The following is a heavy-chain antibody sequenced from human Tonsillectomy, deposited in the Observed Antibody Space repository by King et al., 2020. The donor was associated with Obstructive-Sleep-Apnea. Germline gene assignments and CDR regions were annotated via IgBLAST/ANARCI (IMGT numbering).Heavy chain of an antibody. D-gene: IGHD3-3*01. J-gene: IGHJ2*01. V-gene: IGHV4-39*06. Sequence: QLQESGPGLVKPSQTLSLTCTVSGGSISSRTYYLGGIRQPPGKGLGWIVSLFYSWNTSYNPFLKSRVTMSVDTSKNQFPLKLSSVNAADTAVYFCARVSVDDFWSGAHWYFDLWGRGILVTVSS. CDR1: GGSISSRTYY. CDR3: ARVSVDDFWSGAHWYFDL. CDR2: LFYSWNT.